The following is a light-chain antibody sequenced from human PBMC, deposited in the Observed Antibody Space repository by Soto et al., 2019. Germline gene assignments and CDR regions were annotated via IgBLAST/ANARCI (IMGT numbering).Light chain of an antibody. V-gene: IGLV2-23*01. CDR3: CSHSASYTFV. CDR2: EGS. Sequence: LTQPASVSGSPGQSITISCTGTSSDVGRYNIVSWYQQHPGKAPKLMIYEGSKRPSGVSDRFSGSKSGNTASLTISGLQAEDEADYYCCSHSASYTFVFGTGTKVTVL. J-gene: IGLJ1*01. CDR1: SSDVGRYNI.